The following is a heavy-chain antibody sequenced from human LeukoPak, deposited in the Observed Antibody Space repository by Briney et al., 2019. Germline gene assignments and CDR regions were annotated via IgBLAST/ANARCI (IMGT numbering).Heavy chain of an antibody. CDR1: GFTFSSYA. V-gene: IGHV3-64*01. D-gene: IGHD3-10*01. Sequence: GGSLRLSCAASGFTFSSYAMHWVRQAPGKGLEYVSAISSNGGSTYYANSVKGRFTISRDNSKDTLYLQMGSLRAEDMAVYYCAREGPNYYGSGTYMDVWGKGATVTVSS. J-gene: IGHJ6*03. CDR2: ISSNGGST. CDR3: AREGPNYYGSGTYMDV.